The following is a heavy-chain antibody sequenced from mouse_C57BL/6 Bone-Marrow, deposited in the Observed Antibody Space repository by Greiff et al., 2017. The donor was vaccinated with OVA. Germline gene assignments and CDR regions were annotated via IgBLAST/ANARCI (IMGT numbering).Heavy chain of an antibody. CDR2: IHPSDSDT. J-gene: IGHJ2*01. Sequence: QVQLQQPGAATLKPGASVKVSCKASGYTFTSYWMHWVKQRPGQGLEWIGRIHPSDSDTNYNQKFKGKATLTVDKSSSTAYMQLSSLTSEDSAVYYCAMSAYDYEYYWGQGTTLTVSS. D-gene: IGHD2-4*01. CDR3: AMSAYDYEYY. V-gene: IGHV1-74*01. CDR1: GYTFTSYW.